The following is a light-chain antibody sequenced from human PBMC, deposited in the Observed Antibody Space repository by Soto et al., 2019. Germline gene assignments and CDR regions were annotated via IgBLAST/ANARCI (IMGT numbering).Light chain of an antibody. CDR1: SSDVGGYNY. CDR2: EVN. V-gene: IGLV2-14*01. CDR3: SSYTISSTYL. J-gene: IGLJ1*01. Sequence: QSALTQPASVSGSPGQSITISCTGTSSDVGGYNYVSWYQQHPGQAPKLMIYEVNNRPSGVSNRFSGSKSGNTASLTISGLQAEGEADYYCSSYTISSTYLFGTGTKLTVL.